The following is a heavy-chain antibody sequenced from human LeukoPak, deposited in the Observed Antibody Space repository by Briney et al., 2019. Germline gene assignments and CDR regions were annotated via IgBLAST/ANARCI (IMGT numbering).Heavy chain of an antibody. CDR2: ISYDGSNK. V-gene: IGHV3-30*04. CDR1: GFTFSSYA. Sequence: GGSLRLSCAASGFTFSSYAMHWVRQAPGKGLEWVAVISYDGSNKYYADSVKGRFTISRDKSKNTLYLQMNSLRAEDTAVYYCARTMTDDYWGQGTLVTVSS. CDR3: ARTMTDDY. J-gene: IGHJ4*02. D-gene: IGHD3-22*01.